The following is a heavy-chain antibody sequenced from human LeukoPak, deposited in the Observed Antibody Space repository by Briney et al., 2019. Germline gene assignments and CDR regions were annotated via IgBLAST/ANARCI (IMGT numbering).Heavy chain of an antibody. CDR2: ISDTGATT. CDR1: GFTFSSYA. J-gene: IGHJ4*02. Sequence: PGGSLRLSCAGSGFTFSSYAMSWVRQAPGKGLEWVSAISDTGATTYDADSVKGRFTISRDNSRSTLYLQMNSLRAEDTALYYCAKDTSIGRYCTNGVCSPFAYWGQGTLVTVSS. D-gene: IGHD2-8*01. CDR3: AKDTSIGRYCTNGVCSPFAY. V-gene: IGHV3-23*01.